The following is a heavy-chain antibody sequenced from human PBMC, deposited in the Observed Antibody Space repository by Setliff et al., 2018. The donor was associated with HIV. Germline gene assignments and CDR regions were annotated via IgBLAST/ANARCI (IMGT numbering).Heavy chain of an antibody. CDR3: ARDGRNVDRDIDN. D-gene: IGHD1-1*01. Sequence: GGSLRLSCAASGFTFNNYAMSWVRQAPGRGLEWVSTISGSGSSTYKADSVKGRFTISRDKSKNTLYLQLDSLSADDTAGYYCARDGRNVDRDIDNWGQGTLFTVSS. CDR2: ISGSGSST. J-gene: IGHJ4*02. CDR1: GFTFNNYA. V-gene: IGHV3-23*01.